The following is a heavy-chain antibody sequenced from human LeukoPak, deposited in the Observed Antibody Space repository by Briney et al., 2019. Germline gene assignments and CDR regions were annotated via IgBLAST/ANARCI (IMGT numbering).Heavy chain of an antibody. CDR1: GFSFSSYA. Sequence: GGSLRLSCAASGFSFSSYAMHWVRQAPGKGLEWVAAIPNDGSKTYYADSVKGRFTISRDNSKNTLYLQMNSLRAEDTAVYYCARDLVLLWFGELSGPFDYWGQGTLVTVSS. V-gene: IGHV3-30-3*01. CDR2: IPNDGSKT. J-gene: IGHJ4*02. CDR3: ARDLVLLWFGELSGPFDY. D-gene: IGHD3-10*01.